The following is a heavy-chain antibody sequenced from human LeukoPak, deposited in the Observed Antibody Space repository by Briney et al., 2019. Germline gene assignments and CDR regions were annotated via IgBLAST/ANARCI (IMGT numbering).Heavy chain of an antibody. J-gene: IGHJ4*02. CDR1: GYTFTGYY. CDR2: INPNSGGT. D-gene: IGHD3-3*01. CDR3: ARARLLLRFLEWLPGDY. V-gene: IGHV1-2*02. Sequence: ASVKVSCKASGYTFTGYYMHWVRQAPGQGLEWMGWINPNSGGTNYAQKFQGRVTMTRDTSISTAYMELSRLRSDDTAVYYCARARLLLRFLEWLPGDYWGQGTLVTVSS.